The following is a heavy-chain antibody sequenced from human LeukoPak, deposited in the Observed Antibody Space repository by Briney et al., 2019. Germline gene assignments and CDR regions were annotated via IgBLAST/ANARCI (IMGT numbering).Heavy chain of an antibody. V-gene: IGHV3-30*04. Sequence: GGSLRLSCAASGFTFNSYPMHWVRQGPGMGLEWLAVISYDGYTTLHADSVKGRFTISRDDSRDTLYLQMNSLKSEDTAVYYCARDPRRGSPDYFDYWGQGTLVTVST. CDR3: ARDPRRGSPDYFDY. J-gene: IGHJ4*02. CDR1: GFTFNSYP. CDR2: ISYDGYTT. D-gene: IGHD3-16*01.